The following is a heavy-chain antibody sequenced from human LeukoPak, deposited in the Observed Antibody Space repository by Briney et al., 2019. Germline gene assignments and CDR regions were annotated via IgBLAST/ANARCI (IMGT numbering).Heavy chain of an antibody. Sequence: ASVKVSCKASGYTFTSYDINWVRQATGQGLEWVGWMNPNSGNTGYAQKFQGRVTITGNTSISTAYMELSSLRSEDTAVYYCARVGEPYYDFWSGYYSGYWFDPWGQGTLVTVSS. D-gene: IGHD3-3*01. J-gene: IGHJ5*02. CDR1: GYTFTSYD. CDR2: MNPNSGNT. V-gene: IGHV1-8*03. CDR3: ARVGEPYYDFWSGYYSGYWFDP.